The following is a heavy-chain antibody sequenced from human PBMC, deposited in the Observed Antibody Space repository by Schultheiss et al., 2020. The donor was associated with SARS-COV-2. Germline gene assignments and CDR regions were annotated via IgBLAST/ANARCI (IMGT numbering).Heavy chain of an antibody. CDR3: ARSLPMGAHTVAGHFDY. CDR2: INPNSGGT. V-gene: IGHV1-2*04. D-gene: IGHD6-19*01. CDR1: GYTFSDYY. Sequence: ASVKVPCKASGYTFSDYYMHWVRQAPGQGLEWMGWINPNSGGTNYAQKFQGWVTMTRDTSISTAYMELSRLRSDDTAVYYCARSLPMGAHTVAGHFDYWGQGTLVTVSS. J-gene: IGHJ4*02.